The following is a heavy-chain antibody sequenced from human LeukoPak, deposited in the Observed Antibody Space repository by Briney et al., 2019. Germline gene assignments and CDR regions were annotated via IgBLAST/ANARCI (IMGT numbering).Heavy chain of an antibody. Sequence: PGGSLRLSCAASGFTFSSYGMHWVRQAPGKGLEWVAFIRYDGSNKYYADSVKGRFTISRDNSKNTLYLQMNSLRAEDTAVYYCAKEKSGYSSSWYVGFDYWGQGTLVTVSS. J-gene: IGHJ4*02. CDR2: IRYDGSNK. CDR3: AKEKSGYSSSWYVGFDY. CDR1: GFTFSSYG. D-gene: IGHD6-13*01. V-gene: IGHV3-30*02.